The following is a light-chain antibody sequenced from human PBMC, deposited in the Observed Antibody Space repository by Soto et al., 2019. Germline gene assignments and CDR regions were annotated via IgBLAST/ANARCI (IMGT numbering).Light chain of an antibody. CDR2: EVN. Sequence: LTQPPSASGSPGQSVTISCTGTSSDVGYYNYVSWYQQHPGKAPKLMIYEVNKRPSGVPDRFSGSKSGNTASLTVSGLQAEDEADYYCSSHAGYNNFYVFGTGTQVT. J-gene: IGLJ1*01. CDR3: SSHAGYNNFYV. V-gene: IGLV2-8*01. CDR1: SSDVGYYNY.